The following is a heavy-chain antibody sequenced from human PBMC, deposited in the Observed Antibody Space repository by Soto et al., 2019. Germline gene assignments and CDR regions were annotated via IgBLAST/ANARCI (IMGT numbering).Heavy chain of an antibody. CDR3: ARVYCSSTSCYTGSYFDY. V-gene: IGHV1-46*03. Sequence: ASVKVSCKASGYTFTSYYMHWVRQAPGQGLEWMGIINPSGGSTSYAQKFQGRVTMTRDTSTSTVYMELSSLRSEDTAVYYCARVYCSSTSCYTGSYFDYWGQGTLVTVSS. J-gene: IGHJ4*02. D-gene: IGHD2-2*02. CDR1: GYTFTSYY. CDR2: INPSGGST.